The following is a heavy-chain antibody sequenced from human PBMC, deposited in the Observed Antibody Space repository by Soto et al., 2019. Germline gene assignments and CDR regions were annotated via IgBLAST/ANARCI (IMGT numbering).Heavy chain of an antibody. CDR3: GTWHGSSWFDY. CDR1: GFTISSYA. J-gene: IGHJ4*02. Sequence: GASQTVSCEASGFTISSYAHGLVSHKPGKGLQWMGNIFSSDSSAKSIPSFVGQVSISVDRSINTAYLQWSSLKASDTALYYCGTWHGSSWFDYWGPGTLVTVFS. D-gene: IGHD2-2*01. V-gene: IGHV5-51*01. CDR2: IFSSDSSA.